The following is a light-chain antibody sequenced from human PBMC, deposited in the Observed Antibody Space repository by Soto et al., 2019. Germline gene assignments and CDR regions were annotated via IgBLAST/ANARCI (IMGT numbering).Light chain of an antibody. J-gene: IGKJ1*01. V-gene: IGKV1-27*01. CDR1: QGISEY. Sequence: DIPMAQSPSSLSASIGDRVTITCRASQGISEYLAWYQQRPGNAPNLLIYGASILQSGVPSRFSGSGSGTHFTLTISSLQPEDVATYYCHSYNSIPRTFGQGTKVDI. CDR2: GAS. CDR3: HSYNSIPRT.